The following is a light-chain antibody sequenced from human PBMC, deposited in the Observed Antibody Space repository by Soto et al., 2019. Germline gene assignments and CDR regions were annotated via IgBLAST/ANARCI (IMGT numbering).Light chain of an antibody. CDR1: QSVSSSY. Sequence: EIVMTQSPATLSVSPGERATLSCRASQSVSSSYLAWYQQKPGQAPRFLIYDASKRATGIPARFSGSGSGTNFTLTISSLEPEDFAVYYCQQRRSWQVTFGQGTRLEIK. CDR2: DAS. CDR3: QQRRSWQVT. V-gene: IGKV3D-20*02. J-gene: IGKJ5*01.